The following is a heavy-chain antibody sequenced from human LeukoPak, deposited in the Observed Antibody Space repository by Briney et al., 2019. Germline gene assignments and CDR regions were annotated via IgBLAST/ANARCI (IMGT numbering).Heavy chain of an antibody. V-gene: IGHV5-51*01. Sequence: GESLKISWKGSGYSFTSYWIGWVRQMPGKGLEWIGIIYPSDSDTRYSPSFQGQVTISADKPISTAYLQWSSLKASDTAMYYCARHGSRRNYYDSSGYYYYWGQGTLVTVSS. CDR2: IYPSDSDT. D-gene: IGHD3-22*01. CDR3: ARHGSRRNYYDSSGYYYY. CDR1: GYSFTSYW. J-gene: IGHJ4*02.